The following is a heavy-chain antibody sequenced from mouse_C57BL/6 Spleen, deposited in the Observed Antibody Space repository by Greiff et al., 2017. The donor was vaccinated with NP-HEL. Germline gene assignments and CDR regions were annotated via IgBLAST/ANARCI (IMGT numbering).Heavy chain of an antibody. J-gene: IGHJ3*01. Sequence: QVQLKQPGAELVRPGSSVKLSCKASGYTFTSYWMDWVKQRPGQGLEWIGNIYPSDSETHYNQKFKDKATLTVDKSSSTAYMQLSSLTSEDSAVYYCARESNYLAYWGQGTLVTVSA. V-gene: IGHV1-61*01. CDR1: GYTFTSYW. CDR3: ARESNYLAY. D-gene: IGHD2-5*01. CDR2: IYPSDSET.